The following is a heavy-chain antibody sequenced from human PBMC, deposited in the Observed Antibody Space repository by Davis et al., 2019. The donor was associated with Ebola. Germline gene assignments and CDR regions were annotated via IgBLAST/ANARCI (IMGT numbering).Heavy chain of an antibody. D-gene: IGHD3-3*01. CDR3: ARGRGRYDFWSGYYPLGGMDV. CDR2: INHSGST. CDR1: GGSFSGYY. V-gene: IGHV4-34*01. J-gene: IGHJ6*02. Sequence: SQTLSLTCAVYGGSFSGYYWTWIRQPPGEGLEWIGEINHSGSTNYNPSLESRLIISIDPSKNQFSLQLNSVTAADTAVYYCARGRGRYDFWSGYYPLGGMDVWGQGTTVTVSS.